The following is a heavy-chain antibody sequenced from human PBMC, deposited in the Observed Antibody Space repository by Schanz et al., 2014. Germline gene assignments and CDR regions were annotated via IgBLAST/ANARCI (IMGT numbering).Heavy chain of an antibody. V-gene: IGHV3-53*01. CDR2: MYINSGST. D-gene: IGHD5-12*01. CDR3: ARDGGRDGYNSAFDV. Sequence: EVQLVESGGGLIQPGGSLRLSCAVSGFTVNTNYMSWVRQAPGKGLEWISSMYINSGSTQYADSVKGRFIISRDSFKNTLFLQMNSLRAEDTAVYFCARDGGRDGYNSAFDVWGQGTLVTVSS. J-gene: IGHJ3*01. CDR1: GFTVNTNY.